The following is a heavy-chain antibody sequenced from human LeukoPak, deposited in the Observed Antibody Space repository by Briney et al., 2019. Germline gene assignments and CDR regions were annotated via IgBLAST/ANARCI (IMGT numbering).Heavy chain of an antibody. Sequence: PGGSLRLSCAASGFTFITYAMHWVRQAPGKGLEWVAVTSYDGRKKYYADSVKGRFTISRDNSKNTLYLQMNSLRAEDTAVYYCARFPDIVVVPAAPIYYYYGMDVWGKGTTVTVSS. D-gene: IGHD2-2*01. CDR3: ARFPDIVVVPAAPIYYYYGMDV. CDR1: GFTFITYA. V-gene: IGHV3-30*04. J-gene: IGHJ6*04. CDR2: TSYDGRKK.